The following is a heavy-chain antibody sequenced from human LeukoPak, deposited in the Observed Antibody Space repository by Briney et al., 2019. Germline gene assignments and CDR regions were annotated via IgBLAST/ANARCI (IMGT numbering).Heavy chain of an antibody. CDR2: ISGSGGST. D-gene: IGHD5-18*01. J-gene: IGHJ4*02. CDR1: GFTFSSYA. Sequence: GGSLRLSCAASGFTFSSYAMSWVRQAPGKGLEWVSAISGSGGSTYYADSVKGRFTISRDNSKNTLYLQMNSLRAEDTAVYYCAKGSGRGYSYGLEYWGQGTLVTVSS. V-gene: IGHV3-23*01. CDR3: AKGSGRGYSYGLEY.